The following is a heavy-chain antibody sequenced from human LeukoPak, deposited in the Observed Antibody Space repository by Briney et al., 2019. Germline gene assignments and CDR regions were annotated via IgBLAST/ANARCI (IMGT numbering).Heavy chain of an antibody. V-gene: IGHV1-8*01. Sequence: GASVKVSCKASGYTFTSYDINWVRQATGQGLEWMGWMNPNSGNTGYAQKFQGRVTMTRNTTISTAYMELSSLRSEDTAVYYCARGRKNSLRYFDWYRSTYYYYYYMDVWGKGTTVTISS. D-gene: IGHD3-9*01. CDR3: ARGRKNSLRYFDWYRSTYYYYYYMDV. CDR2: MNPNSGNT. CDR1: GYTFTSYD. J-gene: IGHJ6*03.